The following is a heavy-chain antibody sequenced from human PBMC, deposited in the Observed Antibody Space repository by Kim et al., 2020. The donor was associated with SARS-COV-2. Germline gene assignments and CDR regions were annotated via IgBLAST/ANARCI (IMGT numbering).Heavy chain of an antibody. V-gene: IGHV3-74*01. CDR1: GLIFSSSW. CDR2: INTDGSRT. J-gene: IGHJ4*02. CDR3: VAPGGNDYFDY. Sequence: GGSLRLSCAASGLIFSSSWMHWVRHAPGKGLVWVSRINTDGSRTTYADSVKGRFTISRDNAKNTVYLQMNSLRAEDTAVYHCVAPGGNDYFDYWGQGTLVTVSS. D-gene: IGHD1-1*01.